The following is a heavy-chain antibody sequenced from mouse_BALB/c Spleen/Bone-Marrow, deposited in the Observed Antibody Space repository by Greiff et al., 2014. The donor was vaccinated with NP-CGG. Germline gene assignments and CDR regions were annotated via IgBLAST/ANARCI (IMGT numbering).Heavy chain of an antibody. CDR1: GYTFTTYY. J-gene: IGHJ2*01. CDR3: VREDYASVSFDY. Sequence: VQLQESGPELVKPGDSVRISCKVSGYTFTTYYLHWVKQRPGQGLEWIGWIYPGDLTTKYNAQLKSTATMTADKSSSTVYVQLSSLTSEDSAVYFCVREDYASVSFDYWGQGTTLTVSS. CDR2: IYPGDLTT. D-gene: IGHD6-2*01. V-gene: IGHV1S56*01.